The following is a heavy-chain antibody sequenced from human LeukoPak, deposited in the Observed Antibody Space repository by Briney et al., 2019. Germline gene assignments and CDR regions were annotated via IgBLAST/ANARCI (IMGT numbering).Heavy chain of an antibody. V-gene: IGHV4-59*08. J-gene: IGHJ4*02. CDR3: ARLLGYYDSSGPAIDY. CDR2: IYCSGST. CDR1: GGSISSYY. Sequence: SETLSLTCTVSGGSISSYYWSWIRQPPGKGLEWIGYIYCSGSTNYNPSLKSRVTISVDTSKNQFSLKLSSVTAADTAVYYCARLLGYYDSSGPAIDYWGQGTLVTVSS. D-gene: IGHD3-22*01.